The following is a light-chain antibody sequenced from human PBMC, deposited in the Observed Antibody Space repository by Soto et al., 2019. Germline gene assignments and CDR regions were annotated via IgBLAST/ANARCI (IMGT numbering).Light chain of an antibody. Sequence: EVVLTQSPATLSVSPGERATLSCRASQSVSSNLAWFQQKPGQAPRLLIYDASTRATDIPARFSGSGYGTDFSLTISSLQSEDFAIYYCHQYNDWPRTFGLGTKVEIK. CDR1: QSVSSN. CDR3: HQYNDWPRT. V-gene: IGKV3-15*01. CDR2: DAS. J-gene: IGKJ1*01.